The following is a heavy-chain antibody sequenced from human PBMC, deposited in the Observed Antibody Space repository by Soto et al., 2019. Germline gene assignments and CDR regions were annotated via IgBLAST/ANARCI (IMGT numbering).Heavy chain of an antibody. D-gene: IGHD1-26*01. J-gene: IGHJ5*02. CDR2: ISGSGFKK. CDR1: GFIFENFG. CDR3: AKNQGVELVPLATVDWFDP. Sequence: PGGSLRLSCAASGFIFENFGMSFVRQAPGKGLEWISSISGSGFKKYYADSVKGRFTISRYNSKSTVYLELNNLSAEDTAVYHCAKNQGVELVPLATVDWFDPWGQGSVVTVSS. V-gene: IGHV3-23*01.